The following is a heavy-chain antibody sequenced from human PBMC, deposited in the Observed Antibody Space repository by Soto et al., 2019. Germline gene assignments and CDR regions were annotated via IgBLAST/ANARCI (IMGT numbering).Heavy chain of an antibody. CDR2: INPSRGYT. J-gene: IGHJ4*02. V-gene: IGHV1-46*03. D-gene: IGHD2-21*02. CDR1: GYTFTSYY. Sequence: ASVKVSCKASGYTFTSYYMNWVRQAPGQGLEWLGIINPSRGYTTYAQRFLGRVTMTSDTSTSTVHMELGSLTSEDTAVYYCARGGGIVVVTAPYAHWDQGTLVTVSS. CDR3: ARGGGIVVVTAPYAH.